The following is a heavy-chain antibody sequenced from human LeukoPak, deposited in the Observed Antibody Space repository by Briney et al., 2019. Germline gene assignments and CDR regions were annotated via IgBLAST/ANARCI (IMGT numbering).Heavy chain of an antibody. J-gene: IGHJ4*02. CDR3: AKDFSLGAAGYYFDS. CDR1: GFTFRSYA. V-gene: IGHV3-30*18. Sequence: TGGSLRLSCAASGFTFRSYAMHWVRQAPGRGLEWVAVVASDGRDKHHADSLRGRFTISRDNSKNTLYLQMNSLRVEDTALYYCAKDFSLGAAGYYFDSWGQGTLVTVSS. D-gene: IGHD6-13*01. CDR2: VASDGRDK.